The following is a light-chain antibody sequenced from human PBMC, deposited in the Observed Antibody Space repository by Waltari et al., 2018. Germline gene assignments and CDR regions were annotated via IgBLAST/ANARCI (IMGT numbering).Light chain of an antibody. V-gene: IGKV1D-16*01. CDR2: AGS. J-gene: IGKJ2*03. Sequence: DIQMTQSPSSLSASVGDKVTISCHASEGISSWLAWYQQRPGKAPKPLIFAGSSLQSGVPSRFSGSGSGTDYTLTITALQPEDVGIYCQQYDDLPYSFGQGTTVEIK. CDR3: QQYDDLPYS. CDR1: EGISSW.